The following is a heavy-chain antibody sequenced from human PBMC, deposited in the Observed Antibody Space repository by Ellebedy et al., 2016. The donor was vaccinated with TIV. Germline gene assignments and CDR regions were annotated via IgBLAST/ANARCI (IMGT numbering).Heavy chain of an antibody. CDR2: IYYSGDT. J-gene: IGHJ5*01. Sequence: PSETLSLTCTVSGGSLSRSSYYWGWFRQPPGKGLEWIGTIYYSGDTDYNPSLKSRVTISVDTSKNQFSLKLRSVTAADTAVYYCARNPPTYNWVDSWGQGTLVTVSS. V-gene: IGHV4-39*01. CDR1: GGSLSRSSYY. CDR3: ARNPPTYNWVDS.